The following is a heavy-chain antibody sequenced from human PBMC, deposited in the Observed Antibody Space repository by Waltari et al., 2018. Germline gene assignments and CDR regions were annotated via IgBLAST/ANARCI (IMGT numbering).Heavy chain of an antibody. CDR2: IYRGGST. CDR1: GFTVRNTY. CDR3: ARGGLTATTKYAPWYFDL. V-gene: IGHV3-53*01. D-gene: IGHD1-7*01. J-gene: IGHJ2*01. Sequence: EVQLVDSGGGFIHPGGSLRLSCAASGFTVRNTYMPWGRQAPGKGVGWGLSIYRGGSTEYADSGRSRFTASENNSKNTLDLQMDRLRAEDTAVDYCARGGLTATTKYAPWYFDLWGRGTLVTVSS.